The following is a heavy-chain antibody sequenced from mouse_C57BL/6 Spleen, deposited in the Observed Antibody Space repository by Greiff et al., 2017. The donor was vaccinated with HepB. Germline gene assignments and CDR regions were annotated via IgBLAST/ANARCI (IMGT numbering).Heavy chain of an antibody. CDR3: ARIKGNYADDFDY. CDR2: IEPSDSYT. Sequence: QVQLQQPGAELVKPGASVKLSCKASGYTFTSYWMQWVKQRPGQGLEWIGEIEPSDSYTNYNQKFKGKATLTVDTSSSTAYMQLSSLTSEDSAVYYCARIKGNYADDFDYWGQGTTLTVSS. J-gene: IGHJ2*01. CDR1: GYTFTSYW. V-gene: IGHV1-50*01. D-gene: IGHD2-1*01.